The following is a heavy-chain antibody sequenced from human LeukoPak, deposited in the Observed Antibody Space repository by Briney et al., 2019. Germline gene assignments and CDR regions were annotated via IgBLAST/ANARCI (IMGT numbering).Heavy chain of an antibody. CDR2: IYSGSST. J-gene: IGHJ4*02. D-gene: IGHD4-17*01. CDR3: ARATVTKGGKTDY. CDR1: GFTVSSNY. Sequence: PGGSLRLSCAASGFTVSSNYMSWVRQAPGKGLEWVSVIYSGSSTYYADSVKGRFTISRDNSKNTLYLQMNSLRAEDTAVYYCARATVTKGGKTDYWGQGTLVTVSS. V-gene: IGHV3-66*01.